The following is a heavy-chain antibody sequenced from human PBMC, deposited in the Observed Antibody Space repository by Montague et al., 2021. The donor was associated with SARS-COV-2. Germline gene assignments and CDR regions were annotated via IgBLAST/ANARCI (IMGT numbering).Heavy chain of an antibody. CDR1: GFTITSYA. V-gene: IGHV3-23*01. J-gene: IGHJ4*02. Sequence: SLRLSCAASGFTITSYAKTLVRQDPGKGLEWVSAISGDGNYVDYKDYVKGRFTFSRDNSKNTLYLQMNSLRAEDTAVYYCAKNGATSQPYYDYWGQGTLVAVPS. CDR3: AKNGATSQPYYDY. D-gene: IGHD5-12*01. CDR2: ISGDGNYV.